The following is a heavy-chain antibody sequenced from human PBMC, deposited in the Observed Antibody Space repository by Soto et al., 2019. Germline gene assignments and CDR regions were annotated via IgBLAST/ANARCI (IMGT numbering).Heavy chain of an antibody. V-gene: IGHV4-59*01. CDR2: IYYSGST. D-gene: IGHD2-15*01. CDR3: ARVTMVAATNWFDP. Sequence: PSATLSLTCTVSGGSISSYYWSWIRQPPGKGLEWIGYIYYSGSTNYNPSLKSRVTISVDTSKNQFSLKLSSVTAADTAVYYCARVTMVAATNWFDPWGQGTRVTV. CDR1: GGSISSYY. J-gene: IGHJ5*02.